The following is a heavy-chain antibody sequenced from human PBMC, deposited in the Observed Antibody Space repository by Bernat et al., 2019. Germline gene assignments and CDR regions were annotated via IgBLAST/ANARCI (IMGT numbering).Heavy chain of an antibody. J-gene: IGHJ4*02. D-gene: IGHD1-7*01. CDR2: IYYSGST. CDR3: ARVAVTGTGGNFDY. V-gene: IGHV4-30-4*01. CDR1: GGSISSVDYY. Sequence: QVQLQESGPGLVKPSQTLSLTCTVSGGSISSVDYYWSWIRQPPGKGLECIGYIYYSGSTYYNPSLKSRVTISVDTSKNQFSLKLSSVTAADTAVYYCARVAVTGTGGNFDYWGQGTLVTVSS.